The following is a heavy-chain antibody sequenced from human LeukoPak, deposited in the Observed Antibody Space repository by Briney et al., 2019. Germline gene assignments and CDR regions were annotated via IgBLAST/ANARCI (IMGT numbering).Heavy chain of an antibody. CDR2: INPNSGGT. CDR1: GYTFTGYY. CDR3: AGGYCSGGSCYSGWFDP. V-gene: IGHV1-2*02. D-gene: IGHD2-15*01. Sequence: ASVKVSCKASGYTFTGYYMHWVRQAPGQGLEWMGWINPNSGGTNYAQKFQGRVTMTRDTSISTAYMELSRLRSDDTAVYYSAGGYCSGGSCYSGWFDPGGREPWSPSPQ. J-gene: IGHJ5*02.